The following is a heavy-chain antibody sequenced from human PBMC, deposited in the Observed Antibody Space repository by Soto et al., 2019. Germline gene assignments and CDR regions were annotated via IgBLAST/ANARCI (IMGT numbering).Heavy chain of an antibody. Sequence: GESLKISCKGSGYSFTSYWIGWVRQMPGKGLEWMGIIYPGDSDTRYSPSFQGQVTISADKPISTAYLQWSSLKASDTAMYYCARQADGDYDILTGPRWDFDYRGKGTLVTVSS. CDR2: IYPGDSDT. J-gene: IGHJ4*02. D-gene: IGHD3-9*01. V-gene: IGHV5-51*01. CDR1: GYSFTSYW. CDR3: ARQADGDYDILTGPRWDFDY.